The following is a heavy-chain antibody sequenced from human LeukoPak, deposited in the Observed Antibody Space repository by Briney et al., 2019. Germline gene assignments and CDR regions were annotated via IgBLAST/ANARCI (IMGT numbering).Heavy chain of an antibody. D-gene: IGHD5-12*01. CDR3: ASFRGYSGYEGYYFDY. CDR2: IYYSGST. J-gene: IGHJ4*02. V-gene: IGHV4-61*05. CDR1: GGSISSSSYY. Sequence: SETLSLTCTVSGGSISSSSYYWGWIRQPPGKGLEWIGYIYYSGSTNYNPSLKSRVTISVDTSKTQFSLKLSSVTAADTAVYYCASFRGYSGYEGYYFDYWGQGTLVTVSS.